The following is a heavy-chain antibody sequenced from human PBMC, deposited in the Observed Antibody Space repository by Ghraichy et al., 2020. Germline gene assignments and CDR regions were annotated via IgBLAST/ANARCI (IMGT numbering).Heavy chain of an antibody. J-gene: IGHJ5*02. D-gene: IGHD3-16*02. V-gene: IGHV4-34*01. Sequence: SETLSLTCAVYGGSFSCYYWSWLRPPPGKGLEWIGKINPSGSNNYNPSLKSRVTITVDTSKNQFSLQLSSVTAANTAVYYCARESVVVGFAPWGHGTLVTVSS. CDR3: ARESVVVGFAP. CDR2: INPSGSN. CDR1: GGSFSCYY.